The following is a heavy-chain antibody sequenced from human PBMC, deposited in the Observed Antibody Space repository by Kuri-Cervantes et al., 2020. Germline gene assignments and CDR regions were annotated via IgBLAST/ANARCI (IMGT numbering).Heavy chain of an antibody. J-gene: IGHJ4*02. CDR2: IYWDDDK. CDR1: GCSLSTRGVG. D-gene: IGHD2-8*01. V-gene: IGHV2-5*02. CDR3: AHSAPDGPPKYFDY. Sequence: SGPTLVKPTPTLTLTCTFSGCSLSTRGVGLGWIRQPPGKALEWLALIYWDDDKRYSPSLKSRLTITKDTSKTHVVITMTNMDPVDTATYYCAHSAPDGPPKYFDYWGQGTLVTVSS.